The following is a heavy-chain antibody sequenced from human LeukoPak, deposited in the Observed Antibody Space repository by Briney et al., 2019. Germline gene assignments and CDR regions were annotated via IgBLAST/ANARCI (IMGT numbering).Heavy chain of an antibody. CDR1: GGSVSSGSYY. CDR3: ARASRNCGGDCYTIDY. V-gene: IGHV4-61*01. D-gene: IGHD2-21*02. J-gene: IGHJ4*02. Sequence: SETLSLTCTVSGGSVSSGSYYWSWIRQPPGKGLEWIGYIYYSGSTNYNPSLKSRVTISVDTSKNQFSLRLSSVTAADTAVYYCARASRNCGGDCYTIDYWGQGTLVTVSS. CDR2: IYYSGST.